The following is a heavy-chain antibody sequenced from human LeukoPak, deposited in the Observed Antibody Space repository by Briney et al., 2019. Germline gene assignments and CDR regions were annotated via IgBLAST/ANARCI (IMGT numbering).Heavy chain of an antibody. D-gene: IGHD4-17*01. CDR2: IKQDGSEK. V-gene: IGHV3-7*01. J-gene: IGHJ6*03. CDR1: GFTFSSYE. Sequence: GGSLRLSCAASGFTFSSYEMSWVRQAPGKGLEWVANIKQDGSEKYYVDSVKGRFTISRDNAKNSLYLQMNSLRAEDTAVYYCARVLNYGGYSHYYYYMDVWGKGTTVTVSS. CDR3: ARVLNYGGYSHYYYYMDV.